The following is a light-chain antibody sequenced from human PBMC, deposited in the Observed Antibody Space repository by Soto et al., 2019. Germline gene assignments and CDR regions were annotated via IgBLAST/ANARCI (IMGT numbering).Light chain of an antibody. V-gene: IGKV3-20*01. CDR3: HQYGRLPRT. CDR1: QSVDSSF. CDR2: ATS. J-gene: IGKJ1*01. Sequence: EIVLTQSPGTLSLSPGERATLSCRASQSVDSSFLAWYQQKPGQSPRLLLYATSSRGAGIPDRFRASGSGTDFTLTISRLEPEESALYYCHQYGRLPRTFGQGTQVEVK.